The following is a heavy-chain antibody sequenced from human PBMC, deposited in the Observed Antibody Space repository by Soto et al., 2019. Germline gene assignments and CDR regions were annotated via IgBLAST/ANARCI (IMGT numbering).Heavy chain of an antibody. CDR3: AGTHFDTSGYYPSALEY. Sequence: QVQLVQSGAEVKKPGSSVKVSCKASGGTFNGYVINWVRQAPGQGLEWMGGIIIFFGTAEYAQKFQGRVTITADEGASTAYMELSSLKSGDTAVYYCAGTHFDTSGYYPSALEYWGQGTQVSVSS. CDR2: IIIFFGTA. D-gene: IGHD3-22*01. J-gene: IGHJ4*02. CDR1: GGTFNGYV. V-gene: IGHV1-69*01.